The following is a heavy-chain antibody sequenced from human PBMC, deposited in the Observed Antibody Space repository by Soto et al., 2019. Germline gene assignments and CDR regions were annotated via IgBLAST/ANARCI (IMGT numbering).Heavy chain of an antibody. CDR2: VNRGNNQH. J-gene: IGHJ4*01. CDR3: GIGTPLYGGAGCWLDY. D-gene: IGHD2-21*02. CDR1: GYSFTDYD. Sequence: ASLNVSCNTSGYSFTDYDIHWVLQAAGQGPEWMGWVNRGNNQHVYTQKFRGRVTVSTDTSITTTCMELSSLASDDTGVCYFGIGTPLYGGAGCWLDYCGQGSLVSGSA. V-gene: IGHV1-8*01.